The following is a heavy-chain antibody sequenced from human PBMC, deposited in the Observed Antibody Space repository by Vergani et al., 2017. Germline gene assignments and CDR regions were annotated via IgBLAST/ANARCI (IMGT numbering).Heavy chain of an antibody. J-gene: IGHJ5*02. CDR2: IYTSGST. V-gene: IGHV4-4*07. CDR1: GGSISSYY. CDR3: ARDQAWGRWNWFDP. D-gene: IGHD4-23*01. Sequence: QVQLQESGPGLVKPSETLSLTCTVSGGSISSYYWRWIRQPAGKGLEWIGRIYTSGSTNYNPSLKSRVTMSVDTSKNQFSLKLSSVTAADTAVYYCARDQAWGRWNWFDPWGQGTLVTVSS.